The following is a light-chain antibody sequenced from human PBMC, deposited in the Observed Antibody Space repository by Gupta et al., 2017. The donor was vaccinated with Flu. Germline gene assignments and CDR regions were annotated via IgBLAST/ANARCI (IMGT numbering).Light chain of an antibody. V-gene: IGKV3-15*01. Sequence: EIVMTQSPATLSMSPGQRATLSCRASQSVSNNLAWYQQRPGQAPRLLIYGPSTRATGIPARFSGSGSGTEFTLTISSLQSEDFAVYYCQLYDDWPYTFGQGTKLEIK. J-gene: IGKJ2*01. CDR2: GPS. CDR1: QSVSNN. CDR3: QLYDDWPYT.